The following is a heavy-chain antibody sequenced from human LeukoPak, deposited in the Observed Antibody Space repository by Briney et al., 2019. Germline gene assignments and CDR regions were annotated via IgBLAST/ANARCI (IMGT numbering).Heavy chain of an antibody. CDR3: ARDRDYGSGSYDAFDI. CDR1: GASLRDYY. Sequence: SETLSLTCTVSGASLRDYYWTWVRQPPGKGLEWIGYIYYSGSTNYNPSLKSRVTISVDTSKNQFSLKLSSVTAADTAVYYCARDRDYGSGSYDAFDIWGQGTMVTVSS. V-gene: IGHV4-59*01. J-gene: IGHJ3*02. CDR2: IYYSGST. D-gene: IGHD3-10*01.